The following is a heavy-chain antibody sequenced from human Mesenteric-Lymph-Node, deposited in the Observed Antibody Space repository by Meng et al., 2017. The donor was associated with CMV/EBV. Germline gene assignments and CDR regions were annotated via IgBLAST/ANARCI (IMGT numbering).Heavy chain of an antibody. V-gene: IGHV3-48*04. D-gene: IGHD5-18*01. Sequence: GESLKISCAASGFTFSNYWMSWVRQAPGKGLEWVSYISSRGNTIYYADSVKGRFTISRDNAKNSLFLQMNSLRSEDTAVYYCARTGYIGNDAFDIWGQGTMVTVSS. CDR1: GFTFSNYW. J-gene: IGHJ3*02. CDR3: ARTGYIGNDAFDI. CDR2: ISSRGNTI.